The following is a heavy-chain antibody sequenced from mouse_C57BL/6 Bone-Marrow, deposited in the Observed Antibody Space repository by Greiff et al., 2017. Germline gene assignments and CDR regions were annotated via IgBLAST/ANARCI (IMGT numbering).Heavy chain of an antibody. J-gene: IGHJ2*01. CDR3: ANFYFDY. CDR1: GYTFNSYW. V-gene: IGHV1-7*01. Sequence: QVQLKESGAELAKPGASVKLSCKASGYTFNSYWMHWVKQRPGQGLEWIGYINPSSGYTMYNQMFKDKATLTADKSSSTAYMPLSSLPYEDSAVYYCANFYFDYWGQGTTLTVST. CDR2: INPSSGYT.